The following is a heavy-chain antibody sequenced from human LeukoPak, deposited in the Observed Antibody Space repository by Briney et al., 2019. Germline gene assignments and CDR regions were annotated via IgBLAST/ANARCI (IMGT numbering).Heavy chain of an antibody. D-gene: IGHD1-14*01. CDR1: GGSISSSSYY. Sequence: TSETLSLTCTVSGGSISSSSYYWGWIRQPPGKGLEWIGSIYYSGSTYYNPSLKSRVTISVDTSKNQFSLKLSSVTAADTAVYYCARLPAAITGNWFDPWGQGTLVTVSS. CDR3: ARLPAAITGNWFDP. J-gene: IGHJ5*02. V-gene: IGHV4-39*01. CDR2: IYYSGST.